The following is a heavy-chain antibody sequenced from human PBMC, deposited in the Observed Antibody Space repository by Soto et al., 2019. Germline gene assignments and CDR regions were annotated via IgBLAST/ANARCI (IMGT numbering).Heavy chain of an antibody. V-gene: IGHV3-11*01. CDR1: EFTFSDYY. CDR3: ARYRGRGYGMDV. D-gene: IGHD3-10*01. Sequence: GGSLRLSCAASEFTFSDYYMSWIRQAPGKGLEWVSYISSSGSTIYYADSVQGRFTVSRDNAKNSLYLQMNSLRAEDTAVYYCARYRGRGYGMDVWGQGTTVTVSS. CDR2: ISSSGSTI. J-gene: IGHJ6*02.